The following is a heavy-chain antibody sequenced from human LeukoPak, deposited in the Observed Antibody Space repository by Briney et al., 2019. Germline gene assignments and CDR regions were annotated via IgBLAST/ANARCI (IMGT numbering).Heavy chain of an antibody. CDR3: ASNRIRGYYYYYMDV. V-gene: IGHV5-51*01. D-gene: IGHD5-18*01. J-gene: IGHJ6*03. Sequence: GESLKISCKGSGYTFSSYWIGWVRQMPGKGLEWMGIIYPGDSDTRYSPSFQGQVTISADKSISTAYLQWSSLKASDTAMYYCASNRIRGYYYYYMDVWGKGTTVTVSS. CDR2: IYPGDSDT. CDR1: GYTFSSYW.